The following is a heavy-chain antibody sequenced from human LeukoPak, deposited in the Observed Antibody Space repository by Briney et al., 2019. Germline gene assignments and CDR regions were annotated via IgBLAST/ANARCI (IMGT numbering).Heavy chain of an antibody. Sequence: GGSLRLSCAASGFTFSGSALHWVRQASGKGLEWVGCIRSTANGYATAYAASVKGRFTISRDDSKNTAYLQMNSLKTEDTAVYYCTRRLYSGSYGDDYWGQGTLVTVSS. V-gene: IGHV3-73*01. J-gene: IGHJ4*01. CDR1: GFTFSGSA. D-gene: IGHD1-26*01. CDR3: TRRLYSGSYGDDY. CDR2: IRSTANGYAT.